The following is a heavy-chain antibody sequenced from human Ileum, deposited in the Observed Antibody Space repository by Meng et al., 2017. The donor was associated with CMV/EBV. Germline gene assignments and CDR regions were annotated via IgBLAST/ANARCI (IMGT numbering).Heavy chain of an antibody. Sequence: GYLVQSGAEGKKPGASVKVSCNASGYTFTNYGISWARQAPGQGLEWMGWISAYNGNTNYAQKFQGRVTMTTDTSTSTAYMELRSLRSDDTAVYYCARDHGDYDGTFDYWGQGILVTVSS. CDR1: GYTFTNYG. V-gene: IGHV1-18*01. D-gene: IGHD4-17*01. J-gene: IGHJ4*02. CDR3: ARDHGDYDGTFDY. CDR2: ISAYNGNT.